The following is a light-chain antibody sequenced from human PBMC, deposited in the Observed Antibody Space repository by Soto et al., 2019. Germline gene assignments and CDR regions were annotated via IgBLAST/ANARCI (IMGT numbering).Light chain of an antibody. CDR1: TSDVGDNY. Sequence: QSALAQPPSASGSPGQSVTISCTGTTSDVGDNYVSWYQQHLGKAPKLIIYQVTLRPSGVPDRFSGSKSGNTASLTVSGLQADDEADYSGSAYAGSSTLGFGTGTKLTVL. CDR2: QVT. J-gene: IGLJ1*01. V-gene: IGLV2-8*01. CDR3: SAYAGSSTLG.